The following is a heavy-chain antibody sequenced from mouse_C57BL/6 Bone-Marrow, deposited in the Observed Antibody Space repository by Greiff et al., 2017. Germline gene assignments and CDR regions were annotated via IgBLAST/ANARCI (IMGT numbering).Heavy chain of an antibody. Sequence: EVQLQQSGAELVRPGASVKLSCTASGFNFTDDYMHWVQQRPEQGLEWIGWIYPESGDTEYASKFPGQATIPADTSSHTAYQQLSSLTSEDTAVYYCTTGGNDGLRYFDVWGTGTTVTVSS. D-gene: IGHD1-1*02. J-gene: IGHJ1*03. CDR2: IYPESGDT. CDR3: TTGGNDGLRYFDV. V-gene: IGHV14-4*01. CDR1: GFNFTDDY.